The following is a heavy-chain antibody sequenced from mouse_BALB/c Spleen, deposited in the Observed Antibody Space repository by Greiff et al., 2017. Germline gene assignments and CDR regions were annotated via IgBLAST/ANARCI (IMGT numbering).Heavy chain of an antibody. V-gene: IGHV5-17*02. CDR1: GFTFSSFG. CDR2: ISSGSSTI. CDR3: ARLLRFAY. J-gene: IGHJ3*01. D-gene: IGHD1-1*01. Sequence: EVMLVESGGGLVQPGGSRKLSCAASGFTFSSFGMHWVRQAPEKGLEWVAYISSGSSTIYYADTVKGRFTISRDNPKNTLLLQMTSLRSEDTAMYYCARLLRFAYWGQGTLVTVSA.